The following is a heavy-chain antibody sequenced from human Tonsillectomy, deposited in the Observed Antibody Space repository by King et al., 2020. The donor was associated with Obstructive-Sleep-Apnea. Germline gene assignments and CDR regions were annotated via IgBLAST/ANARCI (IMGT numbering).Heavy chain of an antibody. CDR1: GFTFSSYA. V-gene: IGHV3-30*04. J-gene: IGHJ3*02. Sequence: QLVQSGGGVVQPGRSLRLSCAASGFTFSSYAMHWVRQAPGKGLEWVAVISYDGSNKYYADSVKGRFTISRDNSKNTLYLQMNSLRAEDTAVYYCARDLVWEHDAFDIWGQGTMVTVSS. D-gene: IGHD1-26*01. CDR3: ARDLVWEHDAFDI. CDR2: ISYDGSNK.